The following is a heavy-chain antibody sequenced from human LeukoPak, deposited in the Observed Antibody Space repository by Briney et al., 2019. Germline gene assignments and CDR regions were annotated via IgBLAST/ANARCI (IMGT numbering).Heavy chain of an antibody. Sequence: GGSLRLSCAASGFTVSSNYMSWVRQAPGKGLEWVSVIYSGGSTYYADSVKGRFTISRDNSKNTLYLQMNSLRAEDTAVYCCARDRLGYCSGGSCYSVGLDYWGQGTLVTVSS. V-gene: IGHV3-66*02. CDR2: IYSGGST. CDR3: ARDRLGYCSGGSCYSVGLDY. CDR1: GFTVSSNY. D-gene: IGHD2-15*01. J-gene: IGHJ4*02.